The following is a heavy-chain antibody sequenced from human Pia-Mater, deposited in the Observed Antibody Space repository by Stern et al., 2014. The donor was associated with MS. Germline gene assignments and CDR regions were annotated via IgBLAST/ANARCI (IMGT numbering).Heavy chain of an antibody. CDR2: IKRKSGVT. D-gene: IGHD3-3*01. CDR1: GYTFTGSF. J-gene: IGHJ3*01. CDR3: ARGPKFGAFDL. V-gene: IGHV1-2*06. Sequence: QVQLVQSGAEVKKSGASVKVSCKASGYTFTGSFMYWVRPAPGTGLEWMGRIKRKSGVTDYAEKFEGRLTLTRDTAISTACMEVSRLTSDDTAVYFCARGPKFGAFDLWGQGTLVPISA.